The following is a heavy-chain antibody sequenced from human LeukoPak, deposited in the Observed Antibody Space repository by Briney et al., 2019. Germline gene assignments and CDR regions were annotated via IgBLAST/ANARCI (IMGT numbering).Heavy chain of an antibody. CDR2: IWYDGSNK. V-gene: IGHV3-33*01. CDR1: GFTFSSYG. Sequence: PGRSLRLSCAASGFTFSSYGMHWVRQAPGKGLEWVAVIWYDGSNKYYADSVKGRFTISRDYSKNTLYLQMNSLRAEDTAVYYCAGEVGAWVYYYYYGLDVWGKGTTVTVSS. J-gene: IGHJ6*04. CDR3: AGEVGAWVYYYYYGLDV. D-gene: IGHD1-26*01.